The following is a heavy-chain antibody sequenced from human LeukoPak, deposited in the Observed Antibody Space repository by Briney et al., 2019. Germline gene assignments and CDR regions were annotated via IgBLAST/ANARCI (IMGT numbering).Heavy chain of an antibody. CDR3: ARGRRDNWNDAYFDY. J-gene: IGHJ4*02. V-gene: IGHV4-34*01. CDR1: GGSFSGYY. D-gene: IGHD1-1*01. Sequence: SETLSLTCAVYGGSFSGYYWSWICQPPGKGLEWIGEINHSGSTNYNPSLKSRVHISVDTSKNQFSLKLSSVTAADTAVYYCARGRRDNWNDAYFDYWGQGTLVTVSS. CDR2: INHSGST.